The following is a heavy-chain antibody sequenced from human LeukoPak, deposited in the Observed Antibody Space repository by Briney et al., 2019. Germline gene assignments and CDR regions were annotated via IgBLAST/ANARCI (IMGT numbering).Heavy chain of an antibody. D-gene: IGHD3-9*01. J-gene: IGHJ4*02. CDR1: GFTLSSYA. CDR3: AKRVSASAAGYDQ. CDR2: ISGSGGST. Sequence: GGSLRLSCAASGFTLSSYAMSWVRQAPGKGLEWVSAISGSGGSTYYADSVKGRFTISRDNSKNTLYLQITGQRAKGTAVYDWAKRVSASAAGYDQWARGTLVTVPS. V-gene: IGHV3-23*01.